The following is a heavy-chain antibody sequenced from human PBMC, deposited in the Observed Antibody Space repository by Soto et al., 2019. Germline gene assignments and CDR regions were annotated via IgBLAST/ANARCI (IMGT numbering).Heavy chain of an antibody. CDR1: GFTFGDYA. D-gene: IGHD2-2*01. Sequence: PGGSLRLSCTASGFTFGDYAMSWFRQAPGKGLEWVSAISGSGGSTYYADSVKGRFTISRDNSKNTLYLQMNSLRAEDTAVYYCAKSQVPAAHWAYWGQGTLVTVSS. J-gene: IGHJ4*02. CDR2: ISGSGGST. CDR3: AKSQVPAAHWAY. V-gene: IGHV3-23*01.